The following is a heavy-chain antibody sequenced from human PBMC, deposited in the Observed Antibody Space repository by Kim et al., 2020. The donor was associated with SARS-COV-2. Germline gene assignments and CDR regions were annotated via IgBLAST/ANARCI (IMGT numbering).Heavy chain of an antibody. CDR3: ARGRYYFDY. CDR1: GFTFNSDD. CDR2: ISGSSGYT. Sequence: GGSLRLSCAASGFTFNSDDMNWVLQAPGKGLEWVSSISGSSGYTSYAESLRGRFTISRDNAQKSLYLQMNSLRAEDTAIYYCARGRYYFDYWGQGTLVT. D-gene: IGHD1-20*01. V-gene: IGHV3-21*01. J-gene: IGHJ4*02.